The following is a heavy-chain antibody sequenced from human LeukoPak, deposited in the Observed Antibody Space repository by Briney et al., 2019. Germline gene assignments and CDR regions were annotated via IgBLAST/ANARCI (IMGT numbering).Heavy chain of an antibody. J-gene: IGHJ6*03. D-gene: IGHD2-15*01. CDR1: GGSINIYY. CDR2: IYTSGST. Sequence: SETLSLTCTVSGGSINIYYWSCIRQPAGKGLEWSGRIYTSGSTNYNPSLKSRVTMSLDASKNQVSLKLTSVSAADTAVYYCASLPATRSYYYYFYMDVWGKGTTVTVSS. V-gene: IGHV4-4*07. CDR3: ASLPATRSYYYYFYMDV.